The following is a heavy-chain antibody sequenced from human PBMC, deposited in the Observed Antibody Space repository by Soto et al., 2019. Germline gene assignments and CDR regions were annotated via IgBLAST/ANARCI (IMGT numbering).Heavy chain of an antibody. CDR1: GYTFTSYA. J-gene: IGHJ5*02. Sequence: ASVKVSCKASGYTFTSYAMHWVRQAPGQRLEWMGWINAGNGNTKYSQKFQGRVTITRDTSASTAYMELSSLRSEDTAVYYCARGSMTRVKVWDNFFDPWGQGTLVTVSS. CDR2: INAGNGNT. CDR3: ARGSMTRVKVWDNFFDP. D-gene: IGHD4-4*01. V-gene: IGHV1-3*01.